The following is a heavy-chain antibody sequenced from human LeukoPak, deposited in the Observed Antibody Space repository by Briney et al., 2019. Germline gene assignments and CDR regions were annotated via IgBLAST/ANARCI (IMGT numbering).Heavy chain of an antibody. CDR1: GGTFSSYA. CDR3: ARDNTVGDYAWWFDP. J-gene: IGHJ5*02. Sequence: SVKVSCKASGGTFSSYAISWVRQAPGQGLEWMGGIFPIFGTANYAQKFQGRVTITADKSTSTAYMELSSLRSEDTAVYYCARDNTVGDYAWWFDPWGQGTLVTVSS. CDR2: IFPIFGTA. V-gene: IGHV1-69*06. D-gene: IGHD4-23*01.